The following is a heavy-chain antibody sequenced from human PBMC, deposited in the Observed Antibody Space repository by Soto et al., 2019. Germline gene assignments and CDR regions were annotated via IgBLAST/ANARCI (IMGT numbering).Heavy chain of an antibody. J-gene: IGHJ4*02. CDR2: INPSGGST. CDR3: ERLGYCSGGSCYSDY. D-gene: IGHD2-15*01. CDR1: GYTFTSYY. V-gene: IGHV1-46*01. Sequence: ASVKVSCKASGYTFTSYYMHWVRQAPGQGLEWMGIINPSGGSTSYAQKFQGRVTMTRDTSTSTVYMELSSLRSEDTAVYYCERLGYCSGGSCYSDYWGQGTLVTVSS.